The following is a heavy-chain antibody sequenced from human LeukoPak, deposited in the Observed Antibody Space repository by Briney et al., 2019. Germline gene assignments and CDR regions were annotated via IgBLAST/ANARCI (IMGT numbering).Heavy chain of an antibody. V-gene: IGHV3-23*01. D-gene: IGHD1-14*01. J-gene: IGHJ4*02. Sequence: GGSLRLSCAASGFTFGSFCMNWVRQAPGKGLEWVSTISNSDSSTYYADSVKGRFTISRDNSENTLYLQMNSLRAEDTAVYYCAKATGYLLWGQGTLVIVSS. CDR3: AKATGYLL. CDR1: GFTFGSFC. CDR2: ISNSDSST.